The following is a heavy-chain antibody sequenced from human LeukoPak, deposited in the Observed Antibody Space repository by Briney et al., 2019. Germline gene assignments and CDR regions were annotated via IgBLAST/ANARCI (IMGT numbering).Heavy chain of an antibody. Sequence: ASVKVSCKASGYSFTSHYMHWVRQAPGQGLEWMGWINPNSGGTNYAQKFQGRVTMTRDTSISTAYMELSRLRSDDTAVYYCARGEANWGSPDEGYWGQGTLVTVSS. CDR2: INPNSGGT. V-gene: IGHV1-2*02. CDR1: GYSFTSHY. J-gene: IGHJ4*02. D-gene: IGHD7-27*01. CDR3: ARGEANWGSPDEGY.